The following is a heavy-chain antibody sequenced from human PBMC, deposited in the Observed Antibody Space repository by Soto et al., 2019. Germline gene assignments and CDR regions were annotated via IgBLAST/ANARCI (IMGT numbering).Heavy chain of an antibody. V-gene: IGHV2-5*01. J-gene: IGHJ6*02. CDR2: IYWNDDK. CDR1: GFSLSTSGVG. D-gene: IGHD6-6*01. Sequence: QITLKESGPTLVKPTQTLTLTCTFSGFSLSTSGVGVGWIRQPPGKALEWLALIYWNDDKRYSPSLKSRLTITKDTSKNQVVLTMTNMDPVDTATYYCAHSIAARPRYYYYYGMDVWGQGTTVTVSS. CDR3: AHSIAARPRYYYYYGMDV.